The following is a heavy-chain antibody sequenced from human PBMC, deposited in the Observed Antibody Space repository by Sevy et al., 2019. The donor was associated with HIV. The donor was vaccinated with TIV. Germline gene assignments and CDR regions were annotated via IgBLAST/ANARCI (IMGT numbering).Heavy chain of an antibody. CDR2: ISYDGGKT. CDR1: GFTFRRYA. CDR3: TRDGGGDYFDY. J-gene: IGHJ4*02. Sequence: GWSLRLSCAASGFTFRRYAMHWVRQAPGQGLESVAVISYDGGKTYHADSVKGRFTISRDNSENTLYLQMNSLRAEDTAVYYCTRDGGGDYFDYWGLGTLVTVSS. D-gene: IGHD2-15*01. V-gene: IGHV3-30*04.